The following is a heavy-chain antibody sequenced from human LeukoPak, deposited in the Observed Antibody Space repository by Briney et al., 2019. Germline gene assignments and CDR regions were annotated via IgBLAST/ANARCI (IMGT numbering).Heavy chain of an antibody. CDR3: ARAPGMGSPRPLFAHDY. CDR1: GGSFSGYY. J-gene: IGHJ4*02. CDR2: INHSGST. V-gene: IGHV4-34*01. D-gene: IGHD3-10*01. Sequence: PSETLSLTCAVYGGSFSGYYWSWIRQPPGKGLEWIGEINHSGSTNYNPSLKSRVTISVDTSKNQFSLKLSSVTAADTAVYYCARAPGMGSPRPLFAHDYWGQGTLVTVSS.